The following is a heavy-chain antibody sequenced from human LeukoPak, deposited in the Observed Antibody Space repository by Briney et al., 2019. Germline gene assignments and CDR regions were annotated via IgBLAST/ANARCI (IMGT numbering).Heavy chain of an antibody. CDR1: GYTFTGYY. CDR2: INPNSGGT. D-gene: IGHD6-19*01. V-gene: IGHV1-2*06. CDR3: ARAIAVETPRDY. J-gene: IGHJ4*02. Sequence: ASVKVSCKASGYTFTGYYMHWVRQAPGQGLEWMGRINPNSGGTNYAQKFQGGVTMTRDTSISTAYMELSRLRSDDTAVYYCARAIAVETPRDYWGQGTLVTVSS.